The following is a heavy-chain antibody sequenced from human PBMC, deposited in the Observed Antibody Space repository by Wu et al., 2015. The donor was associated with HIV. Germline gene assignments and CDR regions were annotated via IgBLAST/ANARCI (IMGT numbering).Heavy chain of an antibody. V-gene: IGHV1-69*05. D-gene: IGHD3/OR15-3a*01. Sequence: QVQLVQSGAEVKKPGSSVKVSCKASGGTFSSYAISWVRQAPGQGLEWMGGIIPIFGTANYAQKFQGRVTITTDEDTSTAYMELSNLRNEDSAVYYCATHPGWTGVLDAFDMWGQGTLVTVSS. CDR2: IIPIFGTA. CDR3: ATHPGWTGVLDAFDM. CDR1: GGTFSSYA. J-gene: IGHJ3*02.